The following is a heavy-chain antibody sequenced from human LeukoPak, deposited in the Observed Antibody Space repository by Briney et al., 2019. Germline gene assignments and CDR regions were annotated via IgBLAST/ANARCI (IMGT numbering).Heavy chain of an antibody. CDR2: IYYSGST. CDR3: ARPARYCSGGSCSYYFDY. V-gene: IGHV4-59*08. D-gene: IGHD2-15*01. J-gene: IGHJ4*02. Sequence: SETLSLTCTVSGGSISSYYWSWIRQPPGKGLEWIGYIYYSGSTNYNPSLKSRVTISVDTSKNQFSLKLSSVTAADTAVYYCARPARYCSGGSCSYYFDYWGEGTLVTVSS. CDR1: GGSISSYY.